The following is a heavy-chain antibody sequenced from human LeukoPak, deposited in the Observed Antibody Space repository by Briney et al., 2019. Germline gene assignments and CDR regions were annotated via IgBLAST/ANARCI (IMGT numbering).Heavy chain of an antibody. J-gene: IGHJ4*02. CDR3: ARDGFGSYFSLDY. V-gene: IGHV3-48*01. Sequence: GGSLRLSCAASGFTFSSYSMNWVRQAPGRGLEWVSYISGSSSSSDGGAIQYADSVKGRFTISRDNDKNSLFLQMNSLRAEDTAVYYCARDGFGSYFSLDYWGQGALVTVSS. CDR2: ISGSSSSSDGGAI. CDR1: GFTFSSYS. D-gene: IGHD3-10*01.